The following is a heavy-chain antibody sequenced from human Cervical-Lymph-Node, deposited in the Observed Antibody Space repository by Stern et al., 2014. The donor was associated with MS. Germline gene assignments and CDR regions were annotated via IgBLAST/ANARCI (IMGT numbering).Heavy chain of an antibody. CDR3: ARGYTTSSGRPDY. D-gene: IGHD6-6*01. Sequence: VQLEESGPGLVKPSETLSLTCTVSGGSTSSYYWSWIRQPPGKGLEWIGYISSSGGTKYNPSLKSRVTISVEPSKNPFPLNLSSVTAADAAVYYCARGYTTSSGRPDYWGQGTLVTVST. CDR1: GGSTSSYY. V-gene: IGHV4-59*08. J-gene: IGHJ4*02. CDR2: ISSSGGT.